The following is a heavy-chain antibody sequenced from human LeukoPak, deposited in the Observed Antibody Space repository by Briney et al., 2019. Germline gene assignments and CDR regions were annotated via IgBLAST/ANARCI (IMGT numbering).Heavy chain of an antibody. CDR3: ARDREYYYGSGSYPYYFDY. Sequence: GGSLRLSCAASGFTFSSYDMHWVRQATGKGLEWVSAIGTAGDTYYPGSVKGRFTISRENAKNSLYLQMNSLRDEDTAVYYCARDREYYYGSGSYPYYFDYWGQGTLVTVSS. D-gene: IGHD3-10*01. V-gene: IGHV3-13*01. CDR1: GFTFSSYD. CDR2: IGTAGDT. J-gene: IGHJ4*02.